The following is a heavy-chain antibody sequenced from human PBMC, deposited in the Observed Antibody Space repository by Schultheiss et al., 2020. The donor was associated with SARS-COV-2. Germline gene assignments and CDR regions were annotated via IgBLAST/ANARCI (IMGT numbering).Heavy chain of an antibody. D-gene: IGHD2-2*01. CDR2: ISSSGSTI. V-gene: IGHV3-11*04. Sequence: GGSLRLSCTASGFTFGDYAMSWFRQAPGKGLEWVSYISSSGSTIYYADSVKGRFTISRDNSKNTLYLQMNSLRAEDTAVYYCAKDIVVVPAAFDYWGQGTLVTVSS. CDR3: AKDIVVVPAAFDY. CDR1: GFTFGDYA. J-gene: IGHJ4*02.